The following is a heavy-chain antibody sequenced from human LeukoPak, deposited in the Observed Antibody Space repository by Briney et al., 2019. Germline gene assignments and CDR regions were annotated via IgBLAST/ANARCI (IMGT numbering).Heavy chain of an antibody. V-gene: IGHV3-23*01. J-gene: IGHJ4*02. CDR3: TKDIKAGYGDSSFDY. CDR1: GFTFSNYA. CDR2: ISTSGRET. D-gene: IGHD4-17*01. Sequence: PGGSLRLSCAASGFTFSNYAMTWVRQAPGTGLEWVSGISTSGRETFYADSVKGRFTTSRDNSENTLYLQMNSLRAEDTAVYYCTKDIKAGYGDSSFDYWGQGTLGTVSS.